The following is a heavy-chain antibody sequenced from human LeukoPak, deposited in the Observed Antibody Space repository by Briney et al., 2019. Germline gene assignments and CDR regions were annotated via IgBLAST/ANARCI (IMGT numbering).Heavy chain of an antibody. V-gene: IGHV3-74*01. CDR2: INSDGSST. D-gene: IGHD3-3*01. CDR1: GFTFSSYW. J-gene: IGHJ4*02. Sequence: PGGSLRLSCAASGFTFSSYWMHWVRQAPGRGLVWVSRINSDGSSTSYADSVKGRFTISRDNAKNTLYLQMYSLRAEDTAVYYCVRDRVFYDTSPHFADWGQGSQVTVSS. CDR3: VRDRVFYDTSPHFAD.